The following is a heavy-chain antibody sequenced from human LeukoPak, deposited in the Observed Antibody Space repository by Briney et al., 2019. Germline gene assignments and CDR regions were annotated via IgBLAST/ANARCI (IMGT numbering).Heavy chain of an antibody. CDR2: INHSGST. D-gene: IGHD6-19*01. J-gene: IGHJ1*01. CDR1: GGSFSGYY. V-gene: IGHV4-34*01. CDR3: ARRRLAVAQYFQH. Sequence: PSETLSLTCAVYGGSFSGYYWSWIRQPPGKGLEWIGEINHSGSTNYNPSLKSRVTISVDTSKNQFSLKLSSVTAADTAVYYCARRRLAVAQYFQHWGQGTLVTVSS.